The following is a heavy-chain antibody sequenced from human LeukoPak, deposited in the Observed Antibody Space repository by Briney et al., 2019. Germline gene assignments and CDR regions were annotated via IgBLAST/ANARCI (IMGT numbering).Heavy chain of an antibody. CDR3: AREHGGITGT. CDR2: ISSSSSYI. CDR1: GFTFSSYS. J-gene: IGHJ4*02. D-gene: IGHD1-7*01. V-gene: IGHV3-21*01. Sequence: GGSLRLPCAASGFTFSSYSMNWVRQAPGKGLEWVSSISSSSSYIYYADSVKGRFTISRDNAKNSLYLQMNSLRAEDTAVYYCAREHGGITGTRGQGTLVTVSS.